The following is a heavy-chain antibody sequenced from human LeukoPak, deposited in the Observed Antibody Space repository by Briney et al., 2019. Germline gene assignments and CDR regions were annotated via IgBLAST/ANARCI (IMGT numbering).Heavy chain of an antibody. CDR2: IKEDGSEK. CDR1: GXTFSSYW. CDR3: ASHSRGWYFFDY. V-gene: IGHV3-7*05. D-gene: IGHD6-19*01. J-gene: IGHJ4*02. Sequence: GGPLRLSCAASGXTFSSYWMSWVRQAPGKGLEWVANIKEDGSEKYYVDSVMGRFTISRDNAKSSLHLQLNSLRAEDTAVYYCASHSRGWYFFDYWGQGTLVTVSS.